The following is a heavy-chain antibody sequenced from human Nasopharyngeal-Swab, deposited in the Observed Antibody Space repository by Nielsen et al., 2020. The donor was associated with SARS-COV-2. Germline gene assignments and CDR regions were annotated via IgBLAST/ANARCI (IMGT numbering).Heavy chain of an antibody. CDR1: GYTFTSDG. V-gene: IGHV1-18*01. J-gene: IGHJ5*02. Sequence: ASVKVSCKASGYTFTSDGISWVRQAPGQGLEWMGWMSGYNGFTNYGQKFQGRVTMTTDTSTSTAYMELRSLTSDDTAVYYCARDQGFTSSYWFDPWGQGTLVTVSS. CDR3: ARDQGFTSSYWFDP. D-gene: IGHD2-2*01. CDR2: MSGYNGFT.